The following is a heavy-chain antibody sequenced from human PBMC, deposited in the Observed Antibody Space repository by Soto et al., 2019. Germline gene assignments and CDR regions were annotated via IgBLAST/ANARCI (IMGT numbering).Heavy chain of an antibody. D-gene: IGHD3-9*01. CDR3: AAKNYDIVTGSRRNYYYGIEV. CDR2: INPSGGST. V-gene: IGHV1-46*01. CDR1: GYTFTSYY. J-gene: IGHJ6*02. Sequence: ASVKVSCKASGYTFTSYYMHWVGQAPGQGLEWMGIINPSGGSTSYAQKFQGRVTMTRDTSTSTVYMELSILRSEDTAVYYCAAKNYDIVTGSRRNYYYGIEVWGQGTTVTVSS.